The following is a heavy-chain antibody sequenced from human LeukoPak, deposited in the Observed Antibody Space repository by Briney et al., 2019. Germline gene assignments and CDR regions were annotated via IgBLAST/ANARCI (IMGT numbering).Heavy chain of an antibody. V-gene: IGHV3-30*14. Sequence: HPGGSLRLSCAASGFTFSSYAMHWVRQAPGKGLEWVAVISYDGSNKYYADSVKGRFTISRDNSKNTLYLQMNSLRAEDTAVYYCARQPGYSSGFFDYWGQGTLVTVSS. CDR3: ARQPGYSSGFFDY. CDR1: GFTFSSYA. D-gene: IGHD6-19*01. J-gene: IGHJ4*02. CDR2: ISYDGSNK.